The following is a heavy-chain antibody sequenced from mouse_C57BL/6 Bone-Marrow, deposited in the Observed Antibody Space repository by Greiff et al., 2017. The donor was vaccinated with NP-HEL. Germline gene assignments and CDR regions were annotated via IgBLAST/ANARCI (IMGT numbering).Heavy chain of an antibody. V-gene: IGHV3-6*01. J-gene: IGHJ4*01. Sequence: EVKLQESGPGLVKPSQSLSLTCSVTGYSITSGYYWNWIRQFPGNKLEWMGYISYDGSNNYNPSLKNRISITRDTSKNQFFLKLNSVTTEDTATYYCAREEDWGQGTSVTVSS. CDR2: ISYDGSN. CDR1: GYSITSGYY. CDR3: AREED.